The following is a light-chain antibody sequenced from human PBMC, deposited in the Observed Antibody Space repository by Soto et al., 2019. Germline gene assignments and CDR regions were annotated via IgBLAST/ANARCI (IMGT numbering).Light chain of an antibody. V-gene: IGLV2-14*03. CDR1: RTDVDGYDY. CDR3: CSYAGTVAYV. J-gene: IGLJ1*01. CDR2: DVN. Sequence: QSALTQPASVSGSPGQSIAISCTGVRTDVDGYDYVSWYQQHPGQAPQLIIYDVNKRPSGVSNRFSGSKSGDTASLTISGLQAEDEADYFCCSYAGTVAYVFGTGTKVTVL.